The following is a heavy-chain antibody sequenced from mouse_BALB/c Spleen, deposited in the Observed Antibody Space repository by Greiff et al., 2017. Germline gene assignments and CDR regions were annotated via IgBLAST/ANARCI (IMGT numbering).Heavy chain of an antibody. Sequence: QVQLQQSGAELVKPGASVKLSCKASGYFFTSYYMYWVKQRPGQGLEWIGEINPSNGGTNFNEKFKSKAKLTVDKSSSTAYMQLSSLTSEDSAVYYCTRSREYRYDEGYDMDYWGQGTSVTVSA. J-gene: IGHJ4*01. CDR2: INPSNGGT. V-gene: IGHV1S81*02. D-gene: IGHD2-14*01. CDR3: TRSREYRYDEGYDMDY. CDR1: GYFFTSYY.